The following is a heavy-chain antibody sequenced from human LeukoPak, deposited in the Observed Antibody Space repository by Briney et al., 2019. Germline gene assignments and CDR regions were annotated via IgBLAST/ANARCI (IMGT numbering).Heavy chain of an antibody. CDR3: VREKGRGVISPYFDS. D-gene: IGHD3-10*01. Sequence: GGSLRLSCAASGLTVRNNFMSWVRQAPGKGLEWVSVIYSDGSTYYEDSGKGRFTISRDTSKNTVSLQMYSLRAEDTAVYYCVREKGRGVISPYFDSWGQGTLVTVSS. V-gene: IGHV3-53*01. J-gene: IGHJ4*02. CDR2: IYSDGST. CDR1: GLTVRNNF.